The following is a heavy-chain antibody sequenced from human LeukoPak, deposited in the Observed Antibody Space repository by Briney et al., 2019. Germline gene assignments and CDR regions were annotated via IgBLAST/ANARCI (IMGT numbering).Heavy chain of an antibody. V-gene: IGHV3-21*01. CDR3: AKGWGIPIFGVVTN. D-gene: IGHD3-3*01. J-gene: IGHJ4*02. Sequence: GGSLRLSCAASGFTFNNYNMNWVRQTPGKGLEWVSSITRDSIYTFYADSVKGRFTISRDNSKNTLYLVMSSLRAEDTAVYYCAKGWGIPIFGVVTNWGQGTLVTVSS. CDR1: GFTFNNYN. CDR2: ITRDSIYT.